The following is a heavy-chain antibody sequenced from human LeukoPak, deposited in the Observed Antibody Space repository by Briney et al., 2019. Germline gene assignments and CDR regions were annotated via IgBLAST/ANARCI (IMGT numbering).Heavy chain of an antibody. CDR2: ISSSSSYI. V-gene: IGHV3-21*01. D-gene: IGHD5-18*01. CDR3: ARDGPYYSYGYIDY. Sequence: GGSLRLSCAASGFTYNSYSMNWVRQAPGKGLEWVSSISSSSSYIYYADSVKGRFTISRDNAKNSLYLQMNSLRAEDTAVYYCARDGPYYSYGYIDYWGQGTLVTVSS. J-gene: IGHJ4*02. CDR1: GFTYNSYS.